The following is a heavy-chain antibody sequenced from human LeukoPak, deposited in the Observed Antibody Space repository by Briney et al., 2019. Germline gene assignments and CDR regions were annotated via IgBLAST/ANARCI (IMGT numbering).Heavy chain of an antibody. D-gene: IGHD6-19*01. V-gene: IGHV3-7*03. Sequence: PGGSLRLSCAASGFIFTTYWMTWVRQAPGKGLEWVANIKQDGGETYYVDSVKGRFTIFRDNTKNSLYLQTINLRPEDTAMYYCASSVFSFSGSQWDPFDIWGQGTMVTVSS. CDR2: IKQDGGET. CDR1: GFIFTTYW. CDR3: ASSVFSFSGSQWDPFDI. J-gene: IGHJ3*02.